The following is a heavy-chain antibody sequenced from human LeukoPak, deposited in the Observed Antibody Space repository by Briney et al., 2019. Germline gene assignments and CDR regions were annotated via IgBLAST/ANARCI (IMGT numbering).Heavy chain of an antibody. Sequence: SVKVSCKASGGTFSSYAISWVRQAPGQGLEWMGRIIPIFGIANYAQKFQGRVTITADKSTSTAYMELSSLRSEDTAVYYCVRSLGTTFGVDYWGQGTLVTVSS. CDR3: VRSLGTTFGVDY. CDR2: IIPIFGIA. J-gene: IGHJ4*02. D-gene: IGHD1-1*01. CDR1: GGTFSSYA. V-gene: IGHV1-69*04.